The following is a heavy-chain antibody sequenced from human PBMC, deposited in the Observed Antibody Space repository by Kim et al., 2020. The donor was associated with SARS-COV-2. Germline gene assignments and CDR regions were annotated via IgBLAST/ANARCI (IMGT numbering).Heavy chain of an antibody. V-gene: IGHV4-34*01. CDR1: GGSFSGYY. J-gene: IGHJ5*02. CDR2: INHSGST. Sequence: SETLSLTCAVYGGSFSGYYWSWIRQPPGKGLEWIGEINHSGSTNYNPSLKSRVTISVDTSKNQFSLKLSSVTAADTAVYYCARDPLGSGSYPNWFDPWG. CDR3: ARDPLGSGSYPNWFDP. D-gene: IGHD3-10*01.